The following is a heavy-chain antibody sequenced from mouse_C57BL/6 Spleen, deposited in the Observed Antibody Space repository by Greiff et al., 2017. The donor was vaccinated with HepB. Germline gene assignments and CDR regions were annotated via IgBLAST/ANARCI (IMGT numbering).Heavy chain of an antibody. J-gene: IGHJ3*01. CDR1: GYTFTDYD. CDR3: TREGRVGKDY. Sequence: VQLVESGAELVRPGASVTLSCKASGYTFTDYDMHWVKQTPVHGLEWIGAIYPETGGTDYNQKFKGKAILTADKSSSTAYMELRSLTSEDSAVYYCTREGRVGKDYWGQGTPVTVSA. D-gene: IGHD1-1*01. V-gene: IGHV1-15*01. CDR2: IYPETGGT.